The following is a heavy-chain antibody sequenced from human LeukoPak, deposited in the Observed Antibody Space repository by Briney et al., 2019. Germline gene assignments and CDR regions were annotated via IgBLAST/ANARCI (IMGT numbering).Heavy chain of an antibody. CDR3: ARRRCTSTSCFXDY. J-gene: IGHJ4*02. D-gene: IGHD2-2*01. CDR1: GFTFSSYW. Sequence: PGGSLRLSCAASGFTFSSYWMSWVRQAPGKGLEWVANIKQDGIERYYVDSVKGRFTISRDNAKNSLYLQMNSLRAEDTAVYYCARRRCTSTSCFXDYWGQGTLXTV. V-gene: IGHV3-7*01. CDR2: IKQDGIER.